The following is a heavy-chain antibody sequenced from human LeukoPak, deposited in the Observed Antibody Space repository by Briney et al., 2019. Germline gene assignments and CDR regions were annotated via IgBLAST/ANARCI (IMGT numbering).Heavy chain of an antibody. V-gene: IGHV4-34*01. CDR1: GFTFSSYS. J-gene: IGHJ3*02. CDR3: ARALKRAFDI. CDR2: INHSGST. Sequence: GSLRLSCAASGFTFSSYSMNWVRQPPGKGLEWIGEINHSGSTNYNPSLKSRVTISVDTSKNQFSLKLSSVTAADTAVYYCARALKRAFDIWGQGTMVTVSS.